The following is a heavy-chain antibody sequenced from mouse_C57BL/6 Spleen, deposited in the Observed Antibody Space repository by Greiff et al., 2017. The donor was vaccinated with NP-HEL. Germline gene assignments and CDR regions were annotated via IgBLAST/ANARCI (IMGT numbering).Heavy chain of an antibody. CDR2: INPYNGGT. V-gene: IGHV1-19*01. D-gene: IGHD2-4*01. Sequence: EVQLQQSGPVLVKPGASVKMSCKASGYTFTDYYMNWVKQSHGKSLEWIGVINPYNGGTSYNQKFKGKATLTVDKSSSTAYMELNSLTSEDSAVYYCARSYYDYDRGVYYFDYWGQGTTLTVSS. CDR3: ARSYYDYDRGVYYFDY. CDR1: GYTFTDYY. J-gene: IGHJ2*01.